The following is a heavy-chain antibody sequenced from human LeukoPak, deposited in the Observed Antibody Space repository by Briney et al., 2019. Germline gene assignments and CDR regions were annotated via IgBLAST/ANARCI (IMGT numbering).Heavy chain of an antibody. CDR3: ARPRSSWYSDAFDI. CDR1: GYTFTGYY. Sequence: APVKVSCKASGYTFTGYYIHWVRQAPGKGLEWMGWINPKSGGANYAQKFQGSVTMSRDTSISTAYMELRRLRSDDTAVYYCARPRSSWYSDAFDIWGQGTMVTVSS. D-gene: IGHD6-13*01. J-gene: IGHJ3*02. CDR2: INPKSGGA. V-gene: IGHV1-2*02.